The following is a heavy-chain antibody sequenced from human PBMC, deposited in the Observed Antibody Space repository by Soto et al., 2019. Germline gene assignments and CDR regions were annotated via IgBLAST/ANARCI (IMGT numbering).Heavy chain of an antibody. CDR2: INPSSGGT. D-gene: IGHD6-13*01. Sequence: QVQLVQSGAEVKKPGASVKVSCKASGYPLTAKYLRWVRQAPGQGLEWMGWINPSSGGTKEAQKFRGRVTMTRDTSISAAYMELSRLTSDDTAVYYCAKGGSSWTEWFDPWGQGTLVTVSS. V-gene: IGHV1-2*02. CDR3: AKGGSSWTEWFDP. CDR1: GYPLTAKY. J-gene: IGHJ5*02.